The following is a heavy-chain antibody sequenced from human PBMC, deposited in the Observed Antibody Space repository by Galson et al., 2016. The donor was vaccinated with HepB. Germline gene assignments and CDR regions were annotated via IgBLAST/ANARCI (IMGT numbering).Heavy chain of an antibody. CDR2: INHSGST. V-gene: IGHV4-34*01. CDR3: ARGGVVQPFMDV. J-gene: IGHJ6*04. CDR1: GGSFSGYY. Sequence: SETLSLTCAVYGGSFSGYYWTWIRQPPGKGLEWIGEINHSGSTNYNPSLKSRVTISVATSVNQFSLNLNSVTAADTAVYYCARGGVVQPFMDVWGKGTTVTVSS. D-gene: IGHD3-3*01.